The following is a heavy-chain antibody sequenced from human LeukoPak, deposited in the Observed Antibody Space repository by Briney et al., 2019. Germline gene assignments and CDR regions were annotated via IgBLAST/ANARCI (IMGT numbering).Heavy chain of an antibody. J-gene: IGHJ4*02. D-gene: IGHD1-26*01. CDR1: GFTFDDYA. CDR2: ISWNSGSI. V-gene: IGHV3-9*01. CDR3: AKERKLLPFDG. Sequence: GRSLRLSCAASGFTFDDYAMHWVRQAPGKGLEWVSGISWNSGSIGYADSVKGRFTNSRDNAKNSLYLQMNSLRAEDTAVYYCAKERKLLPFDGWGQGTLVTVSS.